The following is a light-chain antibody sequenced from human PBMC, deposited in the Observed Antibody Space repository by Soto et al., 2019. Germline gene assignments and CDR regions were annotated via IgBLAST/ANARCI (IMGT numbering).Light chain of an antibody. J-gene: IGKJ1*01. CDR2: GAS. V-gene: IGKV3-20*01. CDR1: QSVTSSY. CDR3: QQYGSSPTT. Sequence: EIVLTQSPGTLSLSPGERATLSCRASQSVTSSYLAWCQQKPGQAPRLLIYGASSRATGIPDRFSGSGSGTDFTLTISRLEPEDFAVYYCQQYGSSPTTFGQGTKVEIK.